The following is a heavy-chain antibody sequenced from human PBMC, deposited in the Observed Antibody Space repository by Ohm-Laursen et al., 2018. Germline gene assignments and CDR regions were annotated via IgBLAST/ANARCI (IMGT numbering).Heavy chain of an antibody. CDR2: INHSRST. D-gene: IGHD1-26*01. Sequence: PGTLSLTCAVYGGSFSGYYWNWIRQPPGKGLEWIGEINHSRSTKYNSSFKSRVTISVDTSKNQFSLKLSSVTAADTAVYYCARDRMGATIGYFDLWGRGTLVTVSS. J-gene: IGHJ2*01. V-gene: IGHV4-34*01. CDR3: ARDRMGATIGYFDL. CDR1: GGSFSGYY.